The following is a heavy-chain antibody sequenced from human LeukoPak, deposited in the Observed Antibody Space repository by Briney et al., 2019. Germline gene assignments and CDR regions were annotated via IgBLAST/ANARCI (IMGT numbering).Heavy chain of an antibody. D-gene: IGHD6-13*01. CDR1: GFTFSDYW. Sequence: PGGSLRLSCAASGFTFSDYWMSWMRQAPGKGPEWVANTKYDGHEEYYVDSVKGRFTISRDNAKNSLYLQLNSLRVEDTAVYYCKSGGAAPGSFDNWGQGTLVTVSP. CDR2: TKYDGHEE. CDR3: KSGGAAPGSFDN. J-gene: IGHJ4*02. V-gene: IGHV3-7*01.